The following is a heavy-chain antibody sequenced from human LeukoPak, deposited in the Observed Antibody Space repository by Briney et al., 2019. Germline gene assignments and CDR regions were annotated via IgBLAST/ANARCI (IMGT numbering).Heavy chain of an antibody. D-gene: IGHD6-19*01. CDR3: ARGLAYFDY. CDR1: GFTVSSNY. CDR2: IYSGGTT. V-gene: IGHV3-53*01. Sequence: GGSLRLSCAASGFTVSSNYMSWVRQAPGKGLEWVSFIYSGGTTLYADSVKGRFTISRDNSKNTLWLQMNSLRAEDTAVYYCARGLAYFDYWGQGTLVTVSS. J-gene: IGHJ4*02.